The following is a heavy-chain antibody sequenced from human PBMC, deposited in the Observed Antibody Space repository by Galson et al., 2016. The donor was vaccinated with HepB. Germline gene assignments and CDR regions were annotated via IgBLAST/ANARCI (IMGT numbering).Heavy chain of an antibody. J-gene: IGHJ6*03. CDR3: AREGLFCNTATCYYLYNMDV. CDR2: IWFDGSYK. D-gene: IGHD2-2*01. V-gene: IGHV3-33*01. Sequence: SLRLSCAASGFTFNKYGMHWVRQAPGKGLEWVAVIWFDGSYKFYADSVKGRFTTSRDNSKNTVYLQMNSLRAADTAVYYCAREGLFCNTATCYYLYNMDVWGQGTPVTVSS. CDR1: GFTFNKYG.